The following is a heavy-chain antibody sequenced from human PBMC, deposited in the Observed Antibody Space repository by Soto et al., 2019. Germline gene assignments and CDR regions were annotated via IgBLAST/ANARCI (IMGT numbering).Heavy chain of an antibody. CDR3: ASRGYHYGSGSYPLDY. Sequence: QVQLQESGPGLVKPSETLSLTCTVSGGSISSYYWTWIRQPPGKGLEWFGFMYNSGSTRYNPSLNRRLTISLDRSKNQFSLNLMAVTAADTAVYYWASRGYHYGSGSYPLDYWGQGTLVTVSS. D-gene: IGHD3-10*01. CDR1: GGSISSYY. V-gene: IGHV4-59*08. CDR2: MYNSGST. J-gene: IGHJ4*02.